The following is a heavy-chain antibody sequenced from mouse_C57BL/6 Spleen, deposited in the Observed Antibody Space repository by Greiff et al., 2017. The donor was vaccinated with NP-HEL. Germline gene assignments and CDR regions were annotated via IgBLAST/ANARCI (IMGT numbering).Heavy chain of an antibody. V-gene: IGHV5-17*01. Sequence: EVKLVESGGGLVKPGGSLKLSCAASGFTFSDYGMHWVRQAPEKGLEWVAYISSGSSTIYYADTVKGRFTISRDNAKNTLFLQMTSLRSEDTAMYYCAMVTLYYYAMDYWGQGTSVTVSS. J-gene: IGHJ4*01. CDR3: AMVTLYYYAMDY. CDR1: GFTFSDYG. D-gene: IGHD2-1*01. CDR2: ISSGSSTI.